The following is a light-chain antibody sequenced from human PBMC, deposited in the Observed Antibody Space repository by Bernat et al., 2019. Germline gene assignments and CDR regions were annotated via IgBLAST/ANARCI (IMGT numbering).Light chain of an antibody. V-gene: IGKV3-20*01. J-gene: IGKJ5*01. CDR2: GAS. CDR1: QSVSSGY. Sequence: EIVFTQSPGTLSLSPGERATLSCRASQSVSSGYLAWYQQKPGQAPRLLIYGASSRATGIPDRFSGSGSGTDFTLTISRLEPEDSAVYYCQQYGDWVTFGQGTRLEIK. CDR3: QQYGDWVT.